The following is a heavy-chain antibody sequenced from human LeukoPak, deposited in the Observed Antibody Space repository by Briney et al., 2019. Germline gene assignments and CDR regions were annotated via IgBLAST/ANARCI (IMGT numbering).Heavy chain of an antibody. D-gene: IGHD2-15*01. J-gene: IGHJ6*03. CDR3: ARHGPDSCSGSTCSSDYYYMDV. CDR2: IYPTDSDT. CDR1: GYSFSTHW. V-gene: IGHV5-51*01. Sequence: GESLKISCQGSGYSFSTHWIGWVRQLPGKGLEWMGIIYPTDSDTKYSPSFQGQVTISVDKSINTVYLQWSSLKASDTATYFCARHGPDSCSGSTCSSDYYYMDVWGKGTPVTVSS.